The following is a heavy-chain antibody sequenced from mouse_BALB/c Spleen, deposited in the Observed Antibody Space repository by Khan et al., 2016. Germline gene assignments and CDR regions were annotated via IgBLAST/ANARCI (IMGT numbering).Heavy chain of an antibody. CDR1: GYAFTNYN. D-gene: IGHD4-1*01. CDR3: SRSLGRHYFFDG. V-gene: IGHV1S29*02. J-gene: IGHJ1*01. CDR2: IYPYNGDT. Sequence: VQLQQSGPELVKPGASLKISCKASGYAFTNYNMHWVKQSHGKSLEWIAYIYPYNGDTGYNQKFKTRATLTVDNSSSTAYMEIRSLTSEDSAAYDCSRSLGRHYFFDGGGAGTTVTVSS.